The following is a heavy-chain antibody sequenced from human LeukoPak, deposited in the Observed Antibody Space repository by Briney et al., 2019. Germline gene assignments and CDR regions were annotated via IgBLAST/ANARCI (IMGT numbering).Heavy chain of an antibody. Sequence: GGSLKLSCAAFGFTFSRYAMHWVRQAPGEGLEWVAVISYDGSNKYYADSVKGRFTISRDNSKNTLYLQMDSLRAEDTAVYYCAGDLGTRPFDIWGQGTMVTVSS. CDR2: ISYDGSNK. V-gene: IGHV3-30*01. CDR3: AGDLGTRPFDI. D-gene: IGHD4-23*01. CDR1: GFTFSRYA. J-gene: IGHJ3*02.